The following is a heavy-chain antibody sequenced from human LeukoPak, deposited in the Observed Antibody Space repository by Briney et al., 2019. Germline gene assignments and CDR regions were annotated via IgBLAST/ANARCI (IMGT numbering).Heavy chain of an antibody. CDR3: ARRFEDDAYDI. Sequence: GGSLRLSCAAPGFTFSSYGMHRVRQAPGKGLEWVAVIWYDGSNRYYTDSVKVRFTITRDNYKNTLKLQMNSLRAKDTAVYYCARRFEDDAYDIWGQGTVVTVSS. V-gene: IGHV3-33*01. CDR2: IWYDGSNR. D-gene: IGHD3-10*01. CDR1: GFTFSSYG. J-gene: IGHJ3*02.